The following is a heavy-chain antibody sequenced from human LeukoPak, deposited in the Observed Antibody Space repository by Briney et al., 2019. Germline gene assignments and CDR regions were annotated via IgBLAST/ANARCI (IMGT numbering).Heavy chain of an antibody. V-gene: IGHV4-38-2*02. J-gene: IGHJ5*02. D-gene: IGHD6-25*01. CDR2: IHHSGST. Sequence: PSETLSLTCTVSGYSISSDYYWGWIRQPPGKGLEWIGSIHHSGSTYYNPSLKSRVTISVDTSSNQFSLYLSSVTAADTAVYFCARAHPNPHGSGGPGWFDPWGQGTLVTISS. CDR3: ARAHPNPHGSGGPGWFDP. CDR1: GYSISSDYY.